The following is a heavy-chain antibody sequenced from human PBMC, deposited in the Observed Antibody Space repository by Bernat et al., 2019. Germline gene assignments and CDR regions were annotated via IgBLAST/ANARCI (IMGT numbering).Heavy chain of an antibody. CDR1: GFTFSSYA. V-gene: IGHV3-30-3*01. Sequence: QVQLVESGGGVVQPGRSLRLSCAASGFTFSSYAMHWVRQAPGKGLEWVAVISYDGSNKYYADYVKGRFTSSRDNSKNTLYLQMNSLKAEDTAVYYWSGEGIAGAVYTRAFDIWGQGTMVTVSS. CDR2: ISYDGSNK. D-gene: IGHD6-19*01. J-gene: IGHJ3*02. CDR3: SGEGIAGAVYTRAFDI.